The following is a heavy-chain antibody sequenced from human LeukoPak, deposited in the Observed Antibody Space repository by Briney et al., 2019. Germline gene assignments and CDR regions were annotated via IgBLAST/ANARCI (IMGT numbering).Heavy chain of an antibody. CDR2: INPDGSSS. V-gene: IGHV3-74*01. D-gene: IGHD2-21*02. CDR3: AKRVVVTATSYYFDY. Sequence: GGSLRLSCAASGFTFSDYWMHWVRQAPGKGLEWVSRINPDGSSSNYADSVKGRFTMSRDNSKNTLYLQMNSLRTEDTAVYFCAKRVVVTATSYYFDYWGQGTLVTVSS. CDR1: GFTFSDYW. J-gene: IGHJ4*02.